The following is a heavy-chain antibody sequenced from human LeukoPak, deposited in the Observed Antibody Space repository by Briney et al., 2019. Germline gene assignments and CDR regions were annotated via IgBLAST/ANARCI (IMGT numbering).Heavy chain of an antibody. CDR1: GFTFSSYG. CDR3: AKSPFYYGSGSPSFFDF. D-gene: IGHD3-10*01. Sequence: GGSLRLSCAASGFTFSSYGMSWVRQAPGKGLEWVSAISGSGGSTYYADSVKGRFTISRDNSQNTLHLQMNSLTAEDTAVYYCAKSPFYYGSGSPSFFDFWGQGTLVTVSS. V-gene: IGHV3-23*01. J-gene: IGHJ4*02. CDR2: ISGSGGST.